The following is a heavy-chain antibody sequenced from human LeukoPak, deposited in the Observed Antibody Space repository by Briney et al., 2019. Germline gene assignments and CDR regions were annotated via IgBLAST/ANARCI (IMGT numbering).Heavy chain of an antibody. CDR3: AKVGGYSYATFDY. Sequence: GGSLRLSCAASGFVVSDNYMSWVRQAPGKGLEWVSAISGSGGSTYYADSVKGRFTISRDNSKNTLYLQMNSLRAEDTAVYYCAKVGGYSYATFDYWGQGTLVTVSS. V-gene: IGHV3-23*01. CDR2: ISGSGGST. D-gene: IGHD5-18*01. J-gene: IGHJ4*02. CDR1: GFVVSDNY.